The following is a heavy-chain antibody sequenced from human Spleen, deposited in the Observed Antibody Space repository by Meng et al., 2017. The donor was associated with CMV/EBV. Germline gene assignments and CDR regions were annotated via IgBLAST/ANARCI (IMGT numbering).Heavy chain of an antibody. CDR1: GGSFSGYY. CDR3: ARSPSYIWGNYPPFYFDY. Sequence: SETLSLTCAVYGGSFSGYYWSWIRQPPGKGLEWIGEINHSGSTNYNPSLKSRVTISVDTSKNQFSLKVSSVTATGTAVYYCARSPSYIWGNYPPFYFDYWGQGTLVTVSS. CDR2: INHSGST. V-gene: IGHV4-34*01. D-gene: IGHD3-16*01. J-gene: IGHJ4*02.